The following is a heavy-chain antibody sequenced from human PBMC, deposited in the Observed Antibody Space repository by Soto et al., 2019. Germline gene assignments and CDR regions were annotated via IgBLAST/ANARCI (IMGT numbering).Heavy chain of an antibody. CDR1: GFTFSSYA. D-gene: IGHD7-27*01. CDR3: ARDEDNWGPVGMGDV. J-gene: IGHJ6*02. Sequence: QVQLVESGGGVVQPGRSLRLSCAASGFTFSSYAMHWVRQAPGKGLEWVAVISYDGSNKYYADSVKGRFTISRDNSKNTLYLQMNSLRAEDTAVDYCARDEDNWGPVGMGDVWGQGTTVTVSS. CDR2: ISYDGSNK. V-gene: IGHV3-30-3*01.